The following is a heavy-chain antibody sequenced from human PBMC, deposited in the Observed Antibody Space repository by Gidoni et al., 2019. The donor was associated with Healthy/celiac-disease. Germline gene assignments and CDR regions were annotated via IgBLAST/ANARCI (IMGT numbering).Heavy chain of an antibody. CDR2: ISAYNGNT. CDR3: ARFTVTKGYYYYGMDV. D-gene: IGHD4-17*01. CDR1: GYTFTSYG. V-gene: IGHV1-18*01. Sequence: QVQLVQSGAEVKKPGASVKVSCKASGYTFTSYGISWVRQAPGQGLECMGWISAYNGNTNYAQKLQGRVTMTTDTSTSTAYMELRSLRSDDTAVYYCARFTVTKGYYYYGMDVWGQGTTVTVSS. J-gene: IGHJ6*02.